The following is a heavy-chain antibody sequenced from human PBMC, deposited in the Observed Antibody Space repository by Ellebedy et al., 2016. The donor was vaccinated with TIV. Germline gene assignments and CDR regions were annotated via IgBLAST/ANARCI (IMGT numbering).Heavy chain of an antibody. J-gene: IGHJ4*02. Sequence: GESLKISCAVSGLTFSDYGMHWVRQAPGKGLEWAAVIWYDGSNKYYADSVKGRFTISRDNSKNTLYLEMNSLRAEDTAVYYCVRAPRGQYYFDYWGQGTLVTVSS. CDR3: VRAPRGQYYFDY. V-gene: IGHV3-33*08. CDR1: GLTFSDYG. D-gene: IGHD5-12*01. CDR2: IWYDGSNK.